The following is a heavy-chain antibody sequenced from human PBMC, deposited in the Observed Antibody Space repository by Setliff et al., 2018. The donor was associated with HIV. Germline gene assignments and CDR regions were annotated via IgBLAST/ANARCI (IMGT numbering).Heavy chain of an antibody. CDR3: ARATATWLVDN. Sequence: PSETLSLTCNVSGASISSYYWSWIRQPPGKGLEWIGYIYYRGGTNYNPSLKSRLTISVDAAKNQFSLKLSSVTTADTAVYYCARATATWLVDNWGQGTLVTVYS. J-gene: IGHJ4*02. CDR1: GASISSYY. D-gene: IGHD2-15*01. V-gene: IGHV4-59*01. CDR2: IYYRGGT.